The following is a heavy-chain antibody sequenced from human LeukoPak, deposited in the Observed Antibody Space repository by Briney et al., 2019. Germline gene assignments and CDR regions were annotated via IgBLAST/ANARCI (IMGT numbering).Heavy chain of an antibody. Sequence: GGSLRLSCAASGFTFSSYGMTWVRQAPGKGLECVSAISANGVETYYADSVKGRFAISRDNSKNTLSLQMNSLRAEDTAVYYCAKGIRGEDYWGQGTLVTVSS. CDR3: AKGIRGEDY. V-gene: IGHV3-23*01. CDR1: GFTFSSYG. CDR2: ISANGVET. J-gene: IGHJ4*02. D-gene: IGHD3-16*01.